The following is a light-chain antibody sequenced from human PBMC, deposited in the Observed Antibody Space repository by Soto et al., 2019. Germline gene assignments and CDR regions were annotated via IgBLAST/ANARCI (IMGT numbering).Light chain of an antibody. CDR3: QQSYSIPVT. Sequence: DIQMTQSPSSLSAFVGDRVTIPCRASQSISTLLNWYQQKPGQAPKLLVTDAYTLRTGFPSRFSGSGSGTDFTLTISSLQPEDLAIYYCQQSYSIPVTFGGGTKVEI. V-gene: IGKV1-39*01. CDR1: QSISTL. CDR2: DAY. J-gene: IGKJ4*01.